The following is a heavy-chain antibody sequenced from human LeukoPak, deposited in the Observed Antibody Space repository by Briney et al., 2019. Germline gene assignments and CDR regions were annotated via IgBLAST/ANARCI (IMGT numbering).Heavy chain of an antibody. D-gene: IGHD3-10*01. CDR1: GFTFSIYS. CDR2: ISFSSSYI. Sequence: GGSLRLSCAASGFTFSIYSMKWVRQAPGKGLEWVSSISFSSSYIYYADSVKGRFTISRDNAKNSLYLQMNSLRAEDTAVYYCARDGYGSGTNYMDVWGKGTTVTISS. J-gene: IGHJ6*03. CDR3: ARDGYGSGTNYMDV. V-gene: IGHV3-21*01.